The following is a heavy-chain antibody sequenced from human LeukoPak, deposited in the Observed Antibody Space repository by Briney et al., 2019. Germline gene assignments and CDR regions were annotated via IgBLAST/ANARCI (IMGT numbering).Heavy chain of an antibody. CDR1: GFTFSSFG. Sequence: GGSLRLSCPASGFTFSSFGMHWVRQAPGKGLEWVAVIWYDASNKYYADSVKGRFTISRDNSKNTLYLQMNSLRDDDTAVYYCVRGVGVSRFNYLDSWGQGTLVIVSS. D-gene: IGHD6-13*01. CDR3: VRGVGVSRFNYLDS. V-gene: IGHV3-33*01. J-gene: IGHJ4*02. CDR2: IWYDASNK.